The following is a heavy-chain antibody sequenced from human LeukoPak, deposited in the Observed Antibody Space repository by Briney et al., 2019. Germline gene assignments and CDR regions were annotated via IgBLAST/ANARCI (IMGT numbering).Heavy chain of an antibody. CDR3: ARVATPFWSGSHLDY. V-gene: IGHV1-69*04. CDR2: IIPILGIA. Sequence: SVKVSCKASGGTFSSYAISWVRQAPGQGLEWMGRIIPILGIANYAQKFQGRVTITADKSTSTAYMELSRLRSDDTAVYYCARVATPFWSGSHLDYWGQGTLVTVSS. J-gene: IGHJ4*02. CDR1: GGTFSSYA. D-gene: IGHD3-3*01.